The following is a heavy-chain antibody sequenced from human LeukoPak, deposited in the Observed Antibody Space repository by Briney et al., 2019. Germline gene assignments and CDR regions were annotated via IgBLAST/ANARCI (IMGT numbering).Heavy chain of an antibody. CDR2: IKKDGSEK. V-gene: IGHV3-7*01. J-gene: IGHJ4*02. D-gene: IGHD5-24*01. CDR3: AKDDAWLQYGN. CDR1: GFTFSSHW. Sequence: GGSLRLSCAASGFTFSSHWMSWVRQAPGKGLEWVANIKKDGSEKYYVDSVKGRFTISRDNAKTSLYLHMNSLRAEDTAVYYCAKDDAWLQYGNWGRGTLVTVSS.